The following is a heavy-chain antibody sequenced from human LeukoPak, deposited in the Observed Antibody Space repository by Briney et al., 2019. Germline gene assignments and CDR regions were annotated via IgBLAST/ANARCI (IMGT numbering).Heavy chain of an antibody. J-gene: IGHJ6*02. V-gene: IGHV1-18*01. CDR2: ISTYNGNT. D-gene: IGHD6-13*01. CDR3: ARDQLERYYYYYGMDV. CDR1: GYTFTSYG. Sequence: ASVKVSCKASGYTFTSYGISWVRQAPGQGLEWMGWISTYNGNTNYAPKLQGRVTMTTDTSTSTAYMELRSLRSDDTAVYYCARDQLERYYYYYGMDVWGQGTTVTVSS.